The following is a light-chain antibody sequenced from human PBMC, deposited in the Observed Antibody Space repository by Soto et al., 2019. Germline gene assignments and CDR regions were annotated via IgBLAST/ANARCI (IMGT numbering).Light chain of an antibody. J-gene: IGKJ4*01. Sequence: DIQLTQSPSFLSASVGDRVTITCRASRGISSYLAWYQQKPGKAPKLLIYAASTLHTGVPSRFSGSGSGTDFTLTISSLQAEDFATYYCQQLSTYPSTFGGGTKVDNK. CDR3: QQLSTYPST. CDR1: RGISSY. V-gene: IGKV1-9*01. CDR2: AAS.